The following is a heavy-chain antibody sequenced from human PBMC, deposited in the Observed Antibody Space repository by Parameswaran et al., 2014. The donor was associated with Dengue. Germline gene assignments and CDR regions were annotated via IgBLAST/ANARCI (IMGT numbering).Heavy chain of an antibody. D-gene: IGHD3-9*01. CDR2: INHSGST. CDR3: ARVKRGYFDWLFSGGGMDV. J-gene: IGHJ6*02. Sequence: RWIRQPPGKGLEWIGEINHSGSTNYNPSLKSRVTISVDTSKNQFSLKLSSVTAADTAVYYCARVKRGYFDWLFSGGGMDVWGQGTTVTVSS. V-gene: IGHV4-34*01.